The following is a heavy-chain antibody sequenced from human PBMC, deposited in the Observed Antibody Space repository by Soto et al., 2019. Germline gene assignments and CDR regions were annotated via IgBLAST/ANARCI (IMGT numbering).Heavy chain of an antibody. V-gene: IGHV3-30*03. J-gene: IGHJ5*02. Sequence: PGGSLRPSCAASGFTFSNYGMHWVRQAPGKGLEWVAVTSHDGSNKYFADSVKGRFTISRDNSKNTLYLQMNSLRAEDTAVYYCARDRPLGYCSTTSCIEGWFDPWGQGTLVTVSS. CDR1: GFTFSNYG. D-gene: IGHD2-2*01. CDR2: TSHDGSNK. CDR3: ARDRPLGYCSTTSCIEGWFDP.